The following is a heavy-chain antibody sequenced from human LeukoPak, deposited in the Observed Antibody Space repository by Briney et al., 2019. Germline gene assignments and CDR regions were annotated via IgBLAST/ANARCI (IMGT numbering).Heavy chain of an antibody. CDR2: FEPEDGEA. Sequence: PGASVKVSCKVSGDTLTESSTHRVRQAPGKGLEWMGGFEPEDGEAIYAQRFQGRLTLTEDTSTDTAYMELSTLTSEDTAVYFCAADLGQLLSYWGQGTLVTVSS. V-gene: IGHV1-24*01. CDR1: GDTLTESS. D-gene: IGHD6-13*01. J-gene: IGHJ4*02. CDR3: AADLGQLLSY.